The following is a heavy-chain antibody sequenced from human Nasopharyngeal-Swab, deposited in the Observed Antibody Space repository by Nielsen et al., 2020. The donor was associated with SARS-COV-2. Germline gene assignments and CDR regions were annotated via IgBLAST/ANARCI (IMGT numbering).Heavy chain of an antibody. J-gene: IGHJ6*03. CDR3: ARDHGGGTIGEVHGPLCSYYYMDV. CDR1: GFTFSSYS. Sequence: ESLKISCAASGFTFSSYSMSWVRQAPGKGLEWVSYIRSSSSTIYYADSVKGRFTISRDNVKNSLYLQMNSLSAEDPAVYYCARDHGGGTIGEVHGPLCSYYYMDVWGKGTTVTVSS. CDR2: IRSSSSTI. V-gene: IGHV3-48*01. D-gene: IGHD3-10*02.